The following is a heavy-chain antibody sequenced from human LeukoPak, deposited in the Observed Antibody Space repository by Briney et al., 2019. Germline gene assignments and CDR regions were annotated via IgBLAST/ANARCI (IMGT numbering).Heavy chain of an antibody. CDR2: IKSETDGGTT. D-gene: IGHD4-17*01. Sequence: GGSLRLSCAASGFTFRNAWMSWVRQAPGKGLEWVGRIKSETDGGTTDYAAPVKGRFTISRDDSKNTLYVQMNSLKTEDTAVYYCTTWRRIDYGDYVRDWFDPWGQGTLVTVSS. J-gene: IGHJ5*02. CDR1: GFTFRNAW. V-gene: IGHV3-15*01. CDR3: TTWRRIDYGDYVRDWFDP.